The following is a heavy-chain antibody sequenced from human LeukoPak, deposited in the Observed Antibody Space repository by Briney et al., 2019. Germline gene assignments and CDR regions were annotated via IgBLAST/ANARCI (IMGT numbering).Heavy chain of an antibody. CDR2: IIPIFGTA. CDR3: AREFPTYYYEVYYFDY. Sequence: ASVKVSCKASGGTFSSYAISWVRQAPGQGLEWMGRIIPIFGTANYAQKFQGRVTITTDESTSTAYMELSSLRSEDTAVYYCAREFPTYYYEVYYFDYWGQGTLVTVSS. V-gene: IGHV1-69*05. CDR1: GGTFSSYA. J-gene: IGHJ4*02. D-gene: IGHD3-22*01.